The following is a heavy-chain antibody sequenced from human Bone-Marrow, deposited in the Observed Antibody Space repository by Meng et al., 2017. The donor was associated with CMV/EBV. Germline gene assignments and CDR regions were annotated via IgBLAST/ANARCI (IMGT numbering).Heavy chain of an antibody. Sequence: SVKVSCKASGGTFSSYAISWVRQAPGQGLEWMGGIIPIFGTANYAQKFQGRVTITTDESTSTAYMELSSLRSEDTAVYFCARGEFRGVIKDNDAFDIWGQGTMVTVSS. CDR2: IIPIFGTA. D-gene: IGHD3-10*01. J-gene: IGHJ3*02. CDR3: ARGEFRGVIKDNDAFDI. CDR1: GGTFSSYA. V-gene: IGHV1-69*05.